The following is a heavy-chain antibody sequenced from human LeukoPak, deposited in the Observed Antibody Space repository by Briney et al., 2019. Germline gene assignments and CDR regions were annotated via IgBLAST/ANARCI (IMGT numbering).Heavy chain of an antibody. V-gene: IGHV1-46*01. Sequence: ASVKVSCKASGYTFTSYYMHWVRQAPGQGLEWMGIINPSGGSTSYAQKFQGRVTMTRDTSTSTVYMELSSLRSEDTAVYYCARAEGVNDFWSGYSTNGMDVWGQGTTVTVSS. CDR2: INPSGGST. CDR3: ARAEGVNDFWSGYSTNGMDV. D-gene: IGHD3-3*01. J-gene: IGHJ6*02. CDR1: GYTFTSYY.